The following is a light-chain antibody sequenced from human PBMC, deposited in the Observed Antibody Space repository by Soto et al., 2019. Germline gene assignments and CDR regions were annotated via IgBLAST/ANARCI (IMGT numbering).Light chain of an antibody. CDR2: EVN. CDR1: SSDVGGYNF. CDR3: TSYAGGNNV. Sequence: QSALTQPPSASGSPGQPVPISCTGTSSDVGGYNFVSWYQQYPGKVPKLMVYEVNKRPSGVPDRFSGSKSGNTASLTVSGLQAEDEADYYCTSYAGGNNVFGTGTKLTVL. V-gene: IGLV2-8*01. J-gene: IGLJ1*01.